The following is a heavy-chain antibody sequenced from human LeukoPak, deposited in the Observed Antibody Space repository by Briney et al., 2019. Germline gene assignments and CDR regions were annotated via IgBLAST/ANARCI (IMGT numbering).Heavy chain of an antibody. V-gene: IGHV3-48*01. J-gene: IGHJ4*02. CDR1: GFTFSGYS. CDR3: ASHPNDEGYSSGWYYFDY. CDR2: ISSRSSTI. Sequence: PGGSLRLSCAASGFTFSGYSMNWVRQAPGKGLEWVSYISSRSSTIYYADSVKGRFTISRDNAKNSLYLQMNSLRAEDTAVYYCASHPNDEGYSSGWYYFDYWGQGTLVTVSS. D-gene: IGHD6-19*01.